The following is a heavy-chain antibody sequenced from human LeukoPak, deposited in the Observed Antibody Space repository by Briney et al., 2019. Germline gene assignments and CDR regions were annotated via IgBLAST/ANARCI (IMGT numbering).Heavy chain of an antibody. V-gene: IGHV1-69*05. CDR3: ARVKKGMRFGELYPYYYMDV. CDR2: IIPIFGTA. CDR1: GGTFSSYA. J-gene: IGHJ6*03. D-gene: IGHD3-10*01. Sequence: ASVKVSCKASGGTFSSYAISWVRQAPGQGLEWMGGIIPIFGTANYAQKFQGRVTITTDESTGTAYMELSSLRSEDTAVYYCARVKKGMRFGELYPYYYMDVWGKGTTVTVSS.